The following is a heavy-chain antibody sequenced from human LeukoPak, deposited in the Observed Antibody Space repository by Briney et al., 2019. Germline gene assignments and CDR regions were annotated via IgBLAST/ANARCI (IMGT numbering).Heavy chain of an antibody. V-gene: IGHV4-30-2*01. CDR1: GGSISSGGYS. CDR3: ARTHYGYYYYGMDV. D-gene: IGHD4-17*01. Sequence: KPSETLSLTCAVSGGSISSGGYSWSWIRQPPGKGLEWIGYIYHSGSTYYNPSLKSRVTISVDRSKNQFSLKLSSVTAADTAVYYCARTHYGYYYYGMDVWGQGTTVTVSS. J-gene: IGHJ6*02. CDR2: IYHSGST.